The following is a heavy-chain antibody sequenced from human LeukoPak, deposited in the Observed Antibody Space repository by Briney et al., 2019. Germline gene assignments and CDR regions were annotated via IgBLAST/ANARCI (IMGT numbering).Heavy chain of an antibody. V-gene: IGHV3-23*01. Sequence: GGSQRLSCAVSGITLSNYGMSWVRQAPGKGLEWVAGISDSGGRTKYADSVKGRFTISRDNPKNTLYLQMNSLRPEDTAVYYCTRQITGTPAPYYYYMDVWGKGTTVTVSS. CDR2: ISDSGGRT. CDR3: TRQITGTPAPYYYYMDV. J-gene: IGHJ6*03. CDR1: GITLSNYG. D-gene: IGHD1-20*01.